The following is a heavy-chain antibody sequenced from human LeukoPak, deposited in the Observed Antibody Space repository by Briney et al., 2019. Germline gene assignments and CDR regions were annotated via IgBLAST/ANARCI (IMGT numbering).Heavy chain of an antibody. CDR3: ARRGINTAMVSDAFDI. J-gene: IGHJ3*02. Sequence: GESLKISCNGSGYXFTSYWICWVRQMPGKGLEWMGIIYPGDSDTRYSPSFQGQVTISADKSISTAYLQWSSLKASDTAMYYCARRGINTAMVSDAFDIWGQGTMVTVSS. V-gene: IGHV5-51*01. CDR2: IYPGDSDT. CDR1: GYXFTSYW. D-gene: IGHD5-18*01.